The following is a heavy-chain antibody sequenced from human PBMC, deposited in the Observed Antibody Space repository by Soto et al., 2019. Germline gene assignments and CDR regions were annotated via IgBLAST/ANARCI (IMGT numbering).Heavy chain of an antibody. CDR1: GFTFSDYY. Sequence: GGSLRLSCAASGFTFSDYYMSWIRQAPGKGLEWVSYISSSSSYTNYADSVKGRFTISRDNAKNSLYLQMNSLRAEDTAVYYCVRLRPAIGWFGGNYFDYWGQGTLVTVSS. V-gene: IGHV3-11*03. CDR3: VRLRPAIGWFGGNYFDY. J-gene: IGHJ4*02. CDR2: ISSSSSYT. D-gene: IGHD3-10*01.